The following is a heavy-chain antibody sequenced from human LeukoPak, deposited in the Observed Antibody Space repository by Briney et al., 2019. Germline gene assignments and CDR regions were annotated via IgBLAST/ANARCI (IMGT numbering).Heavy chain of an antibody. CDR2: IANDGRDK. CDR3: AKNSKITSADYYFDY. Sequence: GGSLRLSCEASGLSFRSYAMHWVRQAPGKGLEWVTVIANDGRDKKYADSVRGRFTISRDNSKNTVYLQMDSLRVEDMAVYYCAKNSKITSADYYFDYWGLGTLVTVSS. D-gene: IGHD6-13*01. V-gene: IGHV3-30*18. J-gene: IGHJ4*02. CDR1: GLSFRSYA.